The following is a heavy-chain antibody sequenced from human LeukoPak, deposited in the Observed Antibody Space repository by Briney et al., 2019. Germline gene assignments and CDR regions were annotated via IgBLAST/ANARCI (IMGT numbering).Heavy chain of an antibody. D-gene: IGHD6-13*01. V-gene: IGHV3-33*01. CDR1: GFTFSSYG. CDR2: IWYDGSNK. Sequence: GGSLRLSCAASGFTFSSYGMHWVRQAPGKGLEWVAVIWYDGSNKYYADSVKGRFTISRDNSKNTLYLQMNSLRAEDTAVYYCARETSSWPYLDYWGQGTLVTVSS. J-gene: IGHJ4*02. CDR3: ARETSSWPYLDY.